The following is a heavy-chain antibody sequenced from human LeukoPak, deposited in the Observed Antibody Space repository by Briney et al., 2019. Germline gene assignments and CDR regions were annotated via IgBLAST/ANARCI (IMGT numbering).Heavy chain of an antibody. CDR3: ARGSLLGYCSSTSCYIESIDYYYMDV. J-gene: IGHJ6*03. CDR2: FDPEDGET. Sequence: ASVKVSCKVSGYTLTELSMHWVRQAPGKGLEWMGGFDPEDGETIYAQKFQGRVTMTEDTSTDTAYMELSSLRSEDTAVYYCARGSLLGYCSSTSCYIESIDYYYMDVWGKGTTVTVSS. CDR1: GYTLTELS. V-gene: IGHV1-24*01. D-gene: IGHD2-2*02.